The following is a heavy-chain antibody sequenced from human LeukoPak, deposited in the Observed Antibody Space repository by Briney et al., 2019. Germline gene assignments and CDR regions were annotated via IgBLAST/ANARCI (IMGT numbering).Heavy chain of an antibody. CDR2: MYNSGST. D-gene: IGHD4-17*01. Sequence: SETLSLTCTVSGGSISGSYWSWIRQPPGKGLEWIAYMYNSGSTNYNPSLKSRVTISIDTSKNQFSLKLSSLTAAETAIYYCARGIESYGDYGYWGQGILVTVSS. V-gene: IGHV4-59*01. J-gene: IGHJ4*02. CDR1: GGSISGSY. CDR3: ARGIESYGDYGY.